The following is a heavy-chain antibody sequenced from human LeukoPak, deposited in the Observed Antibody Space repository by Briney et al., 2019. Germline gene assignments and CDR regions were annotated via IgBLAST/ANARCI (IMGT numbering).Heavy chain of an antibody. CDR2: ISSSSSYI. Sequence: GGSLRLSCAASGFTFSSYSINWVRQAPGKGLEWVSSISSSSSYIYYADSVKGRFTISRDNAKNSLYLQMNSLRAEDTAVYYCARIRDYYDSSGIEDYWGQGTLVTVSS. CDR1: GFTFSSYS. CDR3: ARIRDYYDSSGIEDY. V-gene: IGHV3-21*01. D-gene: IGHD3-22*01. J-gene: IGHJ4*02.